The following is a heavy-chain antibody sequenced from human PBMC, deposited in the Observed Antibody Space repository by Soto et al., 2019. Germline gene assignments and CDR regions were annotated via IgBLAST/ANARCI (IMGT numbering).Heavy chain of an antibody. CDR3: AKGILVKPPGTRTFDI. CDR2: IGGGDGST. Sequence: EVQLLESGGGLVQPGGSLRLSCAASGFTFINHAMSWVRQAPGKGLEWVSTIGGGDGSTYYADSVKGRFTISRDNSNSALYLQMISLRVGDTAIYYCAKGILVKPPGTRTFDIWGQGTMVIVSS. CDR1: GFTFINHA. D-gene: IGHD6-13*01. J-gene: IGHJ3*02. V-gene: IGHV3-23*01.